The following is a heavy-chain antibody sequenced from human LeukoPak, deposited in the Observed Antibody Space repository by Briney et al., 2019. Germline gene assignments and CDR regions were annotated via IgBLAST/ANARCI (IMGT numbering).Heavy chain of an antibody. Sequence: GGSLRLSCAASGFTFSSYAMSWVRQAPGKGLEWVSAISGSGGSTYSADSVKGRFTISRDNSKNTLYLQMNSLRAEDTAVYYCAKDLSSSSSVVVVAAKHDYWGQGTLVTVSS. CDR3: AKDLSSSSSVVVVAAKHDY. V-gene: IGHV3-23*01. CDR1: GFTFSSYA. D-gene: IGHD2-15*01. J-gene: IGHJ4*02. CDR2: ISGSGGST.